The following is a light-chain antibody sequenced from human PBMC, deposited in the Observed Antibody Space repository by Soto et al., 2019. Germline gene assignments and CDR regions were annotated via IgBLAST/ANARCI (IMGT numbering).Light chain of an antibody. CDR3: QQCYMGWT. CDR1: QSIGRF. J-gene: IGKJ1*01. V-gene: IGKV1-5*01. CDR2: DAS. Sequence: DIPMTQSPSPLSASVGDRVTITCRASQSIGRFLAWYQHQPGKAPKLLIYDASTLESGVPSRFSGTGSGTEFTFSIPSLQPEDFGTYYCQQCYMGWTFGQGTKVDFK.